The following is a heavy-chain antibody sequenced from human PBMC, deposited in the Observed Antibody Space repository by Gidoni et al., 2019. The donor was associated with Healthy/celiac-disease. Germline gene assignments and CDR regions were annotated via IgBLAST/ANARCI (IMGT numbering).Heavy chain of an antibody. D-gene: IGHD3-22*01. Sequence: QVQLVESGGGVVQPGRSLRLSCAASGFPFSSYAMHWVRQAPGKGLEWVAVISYDGSNKYYADSVKGRFTISRDNSKNTLYLQMNSLRAEDTAVYYCARDWRHYDSSGPLDYWGQGTLVTVSS. CDR3: ARDWRHYDSSGPLDY. J-gene: IGHJ4*02. CDR1: GFPFSSYA. CDR2: ISYDGSNK. V-gene: IGHV3-30-3*01.